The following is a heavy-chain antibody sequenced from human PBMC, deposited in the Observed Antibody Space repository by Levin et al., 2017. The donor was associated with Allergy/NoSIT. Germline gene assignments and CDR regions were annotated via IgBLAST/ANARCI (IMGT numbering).Heavy chain of an antibody. V-gene: IGHV3-30-3*01. Sequence: PSGGSLRLSCAASGFTFSSYAMHWVRQAPGKGLEWVAVISYDGSNKYYADSVKGRFTISRDNSKNTLYLQMNSLRAEDTAVYYCARDVGLYCSGGSCYQNTYFDYWGQGTLVTVSS. CDR2: ISYDGSNK. CDR1: GFTFSSYA. D-gene: IGHD2-15*01. CDR3: ARDVGLYCSGGSCYQNTYFDY. J-gene: IGHJ4*02.